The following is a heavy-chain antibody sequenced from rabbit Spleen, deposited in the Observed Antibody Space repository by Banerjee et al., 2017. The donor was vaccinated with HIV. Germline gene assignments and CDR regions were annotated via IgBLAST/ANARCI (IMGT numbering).Heavy chain of an antibody. J-gene: IGHJ6*01. CDR3: ARETSSSFSSYGMDL. CDR2: IERGSSGFT. Sequence: QSLEESGGGLVKPGASLTLTCKASGLDFSGDSYDSYMCWVRQDPGKGLEWIACIERGSSGFTYFASWAKGRFTISKTSSTTVTLQMTSLTAADTATYFCARETSSSFSSYGMDLLGQGTLVTVS. D-gene: IGHD1-1*01. V-gene: IGHV1S40*01. CDR1: GLDFSGDSY.